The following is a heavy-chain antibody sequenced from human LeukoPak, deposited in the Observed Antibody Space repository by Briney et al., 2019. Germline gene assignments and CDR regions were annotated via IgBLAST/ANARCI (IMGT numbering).Heavy chain of an antibody. D-gene: IGHD6-19*01. J-gene: IGHJ6*03. CDR2: IYYSGST. CDR3: ARGSWLVNYYYYYMDV. Sequence: SETLSLTCAVYGGSFSGYYWSWLRQPPGKGLEWIGSIYYSGSTYYNPSLKSRVTISVDTSKKQFSLKLSSVTAADTAVYYCARGSWLVNYYYYYMDVWGKGTTVTVSS. V-gene: IGHV4-34*01. CDR1: GGSFSGYY.